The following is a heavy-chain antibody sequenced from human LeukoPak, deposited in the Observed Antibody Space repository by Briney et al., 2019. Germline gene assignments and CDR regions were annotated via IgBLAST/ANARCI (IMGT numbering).Heavy chain of an antibody. CDR1: GFTVSSNY. V-gene: IGHV3-74*01. Sequence: PGGSLRLSCADSGFTVSSNYMRWVRQAPGKGLVWVSRINSDGSSTIYADSVKGRFTISRDNAKNTLYLQMNSLRAEDTAVYYCARVSCSGNTCYRFGYWGQGTLVTVSS. J-gene: IGHJ4*02. D-gene: IGHD2-15*01. CDR3: ARVSCSGNTCYRFGY. CDR2: INSDGSST.